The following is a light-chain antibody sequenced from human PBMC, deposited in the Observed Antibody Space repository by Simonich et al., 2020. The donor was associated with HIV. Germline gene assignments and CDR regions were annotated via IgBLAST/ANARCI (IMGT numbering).Light chain of an antibody. CDR3: CSYAGSSIVI. V-gene: IGLV2-14*03. CDR1: SSDVGGYNY. J-gene: IGLJ2*01. Sequence: QSALTQPASVSGSPGQSITISCTGTSSDVGGYNYVSWYQQHPGKAPKLMIYAVRNRPSGVSNRFSGSKSGNTASLTISGLQAEDEADYYCCSYAGSSIVIFGGGTKLTVL. CDR2: AVR.